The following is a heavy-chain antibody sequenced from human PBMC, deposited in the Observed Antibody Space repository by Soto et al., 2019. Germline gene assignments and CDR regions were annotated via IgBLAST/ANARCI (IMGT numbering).Heavy chain of an antibody. V-gene: IGHV3-74*01. J-gene: IGHJ6*03. CDR1: GFTFSNYW. Sequence: EVKLVESGGGLVQPGGSLRLSCAASGFTFSNYWMYWVRQAPGKGLVGVSRINSDGSVSSYADSVKGRLTISRDNVKNTLYLHMNSLRVEDTAVYYCARGDCVGGTCYSLAGAFYYYVDVWGKGTTVTVFS. D-gene: IGHD2-15*01. CDR2: INSDGSVS. CDR3: ARGDCVGGTCYSLAGAFYYYVDV.